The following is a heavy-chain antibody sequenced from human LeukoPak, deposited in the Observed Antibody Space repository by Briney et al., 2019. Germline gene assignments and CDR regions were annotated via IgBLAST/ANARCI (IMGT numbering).Heavy chain of an antibody. CDR1: GGTFSSYT. V-gene: IGHV1-69*02. CDR3: ARSPHYDFWSGQFDY. Sequence: SVKVSCKVSGGTFSSYTISWVRQAPGQGLEWMGRIIPILGIANYAQKFQGRVTITADKSTSTAYMELSSLRSEDTAVYYCARSPHYDFWSGQFDYWGQGTLVTVSS. J-gene: IGHJ4*02. D-gene: IGHD3-3*01. CDR2: IIPILGIA.